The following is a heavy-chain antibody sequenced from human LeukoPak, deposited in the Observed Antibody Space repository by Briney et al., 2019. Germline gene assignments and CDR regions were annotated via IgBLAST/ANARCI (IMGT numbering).Heavy chain of an antibody. Sequence: ASVKVSCKASGYTFTGYYMHWVRHAPGQGLEWIGRSNPNSGGTNYAQKFQGRVTMTRDTSISTAYMELSRLRSDDTAVYYCARDIPWIVVVPAAMRDYWGQGTLVTVSS. V-gene: IGHV1-2*06. D-gene: IGHD2-2*01. CDR3: ARDIPWIVVVPAAMRDY. CDR2: SNPNSGGT. J-gene: IGHJ4*02. CDR1: GYTFTGYY.